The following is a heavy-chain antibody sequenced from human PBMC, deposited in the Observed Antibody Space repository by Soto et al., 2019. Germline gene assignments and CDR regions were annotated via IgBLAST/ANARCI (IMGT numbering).Heavy chain of an antibody. J-gene: IGHJ6*03. CDR2: INYSGST. V-gene: IGHV4-34*01. CDR3: ERGGGDYYYMDV. Sequence: SETLSLTCAVYGESFSGYYGSWIRQPPGKGLEWIGEINYSGSTNYNLSLKSRVTISVDTSKNQFSLRLSSVTASDTAVYYCERGGGDYYYMDVWDKGTTVTVSS. CDR1: GESFSGYY.